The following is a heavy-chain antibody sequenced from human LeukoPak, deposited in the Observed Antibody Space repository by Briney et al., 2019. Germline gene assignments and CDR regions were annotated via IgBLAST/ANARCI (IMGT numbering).Heavy chain of an antibody. D-gene: IGHD1-26*01. V-gene: IGHV6-1*01. J-gene: IGHJ6*03. Sequence: SQTLSLTCAISGYSVSSDSAAWNWIRQSPSRGLEWLGRTYYRSKWYNDYAVAVKSRITIKPDTSENQFSLQLNSVTPEDAAVYYCARGPSLVGYYYIDVWGKGTTVTVSS. CDR1: GYSVSSDSAA. CDR3: ARGPSLVGYYYIDV. CDR2: TYYRSKWYN.